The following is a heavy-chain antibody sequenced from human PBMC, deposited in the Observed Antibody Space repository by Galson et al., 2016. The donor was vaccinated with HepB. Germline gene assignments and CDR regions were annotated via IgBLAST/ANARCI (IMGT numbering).Heavy chain of an antibody. J-gene: IGHJ4*02. V-gene: IGHV3-7*04. Sequence: WVRQAPGKGLEWVANINQDGSDKYYVDSVKGRFTISRDNAKNSLYLQMNSLRAEDTAVYYCAGVSTSIIAAAGRTLFDYWGQGTLVTVSS. CDR3: AGVSTSIIAAAGRTLFDY. CDR2: INQDGSDK. D-gene: IGHD6-13*01.